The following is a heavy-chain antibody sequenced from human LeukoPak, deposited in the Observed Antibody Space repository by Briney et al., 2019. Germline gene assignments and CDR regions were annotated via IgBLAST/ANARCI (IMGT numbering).Heavy chain of an antibody. V-gene: IGHV5-51*01. CDR1: GYSFTSDW. J-gene: IGHJ5*02. D-gene: IGHD2-21*02. Sequence: GESLKISCKGSGYSFTSDWIGWVRQMPGKGLEWMGVIYPGDSDIRYSPSFQGQVTISADKSISTAYLQWSSLKASDTAMYYCARLPYCGGDCYPNWFDPWGQGTLVTVSS. CDR2: IYPGDSDI. CDR3: ARLPYCGGDCYPNWFDP.